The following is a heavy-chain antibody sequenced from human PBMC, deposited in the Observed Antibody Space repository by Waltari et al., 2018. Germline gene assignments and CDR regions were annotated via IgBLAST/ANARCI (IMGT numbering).Heavy chain of an antibody. V-gene: IGHV3-23*01. D-gene: IGHD2-8*01. CDR1: GFTFSSYA. CDR2: IPGEGGST. Sequence: VQVLESGGGLVQPGGSLRLSCAASGFTFSSYAMTWVRQAPGKGVGWVSAIPGEGGSTYYADSVKGRFTISRDNSKNTVYLQMNSLRAEDTAIYYCAKDRQGVWDYWGQGTLVTVSS. CDR3: AKDRQGVWDY. J-gene: IGHJ4*02.